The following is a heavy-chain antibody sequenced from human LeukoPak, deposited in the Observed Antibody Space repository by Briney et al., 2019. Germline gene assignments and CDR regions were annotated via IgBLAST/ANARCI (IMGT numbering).Heavy chain of an antibody. J-gene: IGHJ2*01. CDR1: GFTFSSYW. Sequence: GGSLRLSCAASGFTFSSYWMSWVRQAPGKGLEWVANIKQDGSEKYYVDSVKGRFTISRDNAKNSLHLQMNSLRAEDTAVYYCARKLGSRIDWYFDLWGRGTLVTVSS. V-gene: IGHV3-7*01. CDR3: ARKLGSRIDWYFDL. CDR2: IKQDGSEK. D-gene: IGHD7-27*01.